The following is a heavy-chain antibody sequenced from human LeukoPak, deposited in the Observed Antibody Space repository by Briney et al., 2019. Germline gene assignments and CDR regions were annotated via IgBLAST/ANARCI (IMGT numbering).Heavy chain of an antibody. Sequence: PGGSLRLSCVASGFTVGSTYMSWVRQAPGKGLEWVSLIHRDSRTYYADSVKGRFTVSRDSSKNTLYLQMDSLRAEDTAVYYCVYCGGDCYGATGACDIWGQGTMVTVS. CDR3: VYCGGDCYGATGACDI. CDR1: GFTVGSTY. D-gene: IGHD2-21*02. J-gene: IGHJ3*02. CDR2: IHRDSRT. V-gene: IGHV3-53*01.